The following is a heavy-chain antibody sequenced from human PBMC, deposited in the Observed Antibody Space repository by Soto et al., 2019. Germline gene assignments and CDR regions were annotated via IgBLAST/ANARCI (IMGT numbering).Heavy chain of an antibody. CDR2: IYHSGST. V-gene: IGHV4-4*02. CDR1: GGSISSSNW. J-gene: IGHJ5*02. Sequence: SETLSLTCAVSGGSISSSNWWSWVRQPPGKGLEWIGEIYHSGSTNYNPSLKSRVTISVDKSKNQLSLKLSSVTAADTAVYYCARNIVVVVAATGSKYNWFDPWGQGTMVTVYS. D-gene: IGHD2-15*01. CDR3: ARNIVVVVAATGSKYNWFDP.